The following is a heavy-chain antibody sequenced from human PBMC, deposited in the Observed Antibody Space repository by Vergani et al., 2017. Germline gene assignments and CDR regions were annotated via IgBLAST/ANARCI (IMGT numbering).Heavy chain of an antibody. V-gene: IGHV4-61*02. CDR1: GGSISSGSYY. J-gene: IGHJ5*02. CDR2: MYTSGST. D-gene: IGHD3-3*01. CDR3: AREKIXFWRTVRYNWFDP. Sequence: QVQLQESGPGLVKPSQTLFLTCTVSGGSISSGSYYWSWIRQPAGKGLEWIGRMYTSGSTNYNPSLKSRVIMSVDTSKNQFSLKLTSVTAADTAVYYCAREKIXFWRTVRYNWFDPWGQGTLVTVSS.